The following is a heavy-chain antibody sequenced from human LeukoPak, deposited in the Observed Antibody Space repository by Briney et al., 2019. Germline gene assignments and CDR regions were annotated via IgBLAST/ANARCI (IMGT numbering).Heavy chain of an antibody. CDR1: GFTFTSSA. D-gene: IGHD3-10*01. J-gene: IGHJ6*03. CDR3: AAGLLWFGESNRYYYMDV. V-gene: IGHV1-58*02. CDR2: IVVGSGNT. Sequence: GTSVKVSCKASGFTFTSSAMHWVRQARGQRLEWIGWIVVGSGNTNYAQKFQERVTITRDMSTSTAYMELSSLRSEDTAVYYCAAGLLWFGESNRYYYMDVWGKGTTVTVSS.